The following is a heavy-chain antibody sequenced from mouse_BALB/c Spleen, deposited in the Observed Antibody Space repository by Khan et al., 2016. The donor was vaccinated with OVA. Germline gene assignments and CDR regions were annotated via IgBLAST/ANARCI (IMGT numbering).Heavy chain of an antibody. Sequence: EVELVESGGDVVKPGGSLKLSCAASGFTFSTYGMSWVRQTPDKRLEWVATVRTGGHYTYYPDTVKGRFTISRDNAKNTLYLQMSSLKSEDTAMFYCARLAYYYDSEGFAYWGQGTLVTVSA. CDR1: GFTFSTYG. CDR2: VRTGGHYT. D-gene: IGHD1-1*01. V-gene: IGHV5-6*01. CDR3: ARLAYYYDSEGFAY. J-gene: IGHJ3*01.